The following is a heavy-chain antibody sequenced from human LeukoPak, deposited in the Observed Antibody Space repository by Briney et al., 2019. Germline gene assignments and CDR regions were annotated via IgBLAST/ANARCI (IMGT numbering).Heavy chain of an antibody. Sequence: GGSLRLSCVASGFTFWNYWMHWVRQAPGKGLVWVSSINPDGRATRYADSVKGRFTISRDNAKDTLYLQMSSLRPEDTAVYYCASGCRGISCPTEYWGQGSLVTGSS. CDR3: ASGCRGISCPTEY. CDR1: GFTFWNYW. CDR2: INPDGRAT. V-gene: IGHV3-74*01. J-gene: IGHJ4*02. D-gene: IGHD6-19*01.